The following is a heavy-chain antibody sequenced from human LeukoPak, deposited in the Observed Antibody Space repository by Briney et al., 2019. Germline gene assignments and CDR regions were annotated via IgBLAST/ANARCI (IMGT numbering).Heavy chain of an antibody. J-gene: IGHJ4*02. V-gene: IGHV3-23*01. CDR3: AKTLSYTSGWVY. CDR1: GLTFSSYA. Sequence: PGGPLRLSCAASGLTFSSYAMTWVRQAPGKGLEWVSAISGSGISTYYADSVKGRFTISRDNSKNTVYLQISSLRAEDTAIYYCAKTLSYTSGWVYWGQGTLVTVSS. CDR2: ISGSGIST. D-gene: IGHD6-19*01.